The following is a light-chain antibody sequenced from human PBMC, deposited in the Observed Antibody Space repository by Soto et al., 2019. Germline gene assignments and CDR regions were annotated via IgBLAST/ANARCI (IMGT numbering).Light chain of an antibody. Sequence: QSVLTQPASVSGSPGQSITISCTGTSSDVGGYNYVSWYQQHPGKAPKLMIYEVSNQPSGISNRFSGSKSGNTASLTISGLQAEDEADYYCCSYAGSFTWVFGGGTKLTVL. CDR2: EVS. CDR3: CSYAGSFTWV. CDR1: SSDVGGYNY. J-gene: IGLJ3*02. V-gene: IGLV2-14*01.